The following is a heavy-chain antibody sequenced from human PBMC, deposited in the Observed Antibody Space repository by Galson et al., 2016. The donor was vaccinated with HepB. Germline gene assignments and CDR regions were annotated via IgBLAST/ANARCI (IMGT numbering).Heavy chain of an antibody. V-gene: IGHV1-69*13. D-gene: IGHD1-20*01. CDR1: GGTFSRYP. CDR2: IIPMFGTA. Sequence: SVKVSCKASGGTFSRYPISWVRQAPGQGLEWMGGIIPMFGTAKYAQKFQGRVTITADESTSTGYMDLTSLRSEDTAVYYCARGGFDNWDEADPFDYWGQGTLATVSS. J-gene: IGHJ4*02. CDR3: ARGGFDNWDEADPFDY.